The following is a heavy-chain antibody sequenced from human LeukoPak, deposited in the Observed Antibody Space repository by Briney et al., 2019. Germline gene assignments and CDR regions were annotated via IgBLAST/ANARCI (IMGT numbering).Heavy chain of an antibody. CDR1: GGSISSYY. CDR2: IYHSGST. D-gene: IGHD1-20*01. Sequence: SETLSLTCTVSGGSISSYYWSWIRQPPGKGLEWIGYIYHSGSTYYNPSLKSRVTISVDRSKNQFSLKLSSVTAADTAVYYCARAGVTGIMGDYWGQGTLVTVSS. J-gene: IGHJ4*02. V-gene: IGHV4-59*12. CDR3: ARAGVTGIMGDY.